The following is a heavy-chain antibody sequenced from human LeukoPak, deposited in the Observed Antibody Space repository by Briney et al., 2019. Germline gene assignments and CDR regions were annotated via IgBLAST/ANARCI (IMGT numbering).Heavy chain of an antibody. CDR2: ISAYNGNT. J-gene: IGHJ1*01. Sequence: GASVKVSCKTSGYTFTDYGISWVRQAPGQGLEWMGWISAYNGNTNYAQKLQGRVIMTTDTSTRTAYMELRSLRSDDTAVYYCATSYYDSSGYYYIAEYFQHWGQGTLVTVSS. V-gene: IGHV1-18*01. CDR1: GYTFTDYG. D-gene: IGHD3-22*01. CDR3: ATSYYDSSGYYYIAEYFQH.